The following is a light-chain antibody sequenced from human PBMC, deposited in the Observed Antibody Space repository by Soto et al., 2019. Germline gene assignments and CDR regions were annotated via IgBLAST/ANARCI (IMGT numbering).Light chain of an antibody. J-gene: IGKJ5*01. CDR3: QQSYSTTIT. Sequence: DIQMTQSPSSLSASVGDRVTITCRTSQTITTSLNWYRQKPGKAPDLLIYAASSLQSGIPSRFGGRGSGTDFTLTISSLQPEDFATYYCQQSYSTTITFGQGTRLEIK. CDR1: QTITTS. CDR2: AAS. V-gene: IGKV1-39*01.